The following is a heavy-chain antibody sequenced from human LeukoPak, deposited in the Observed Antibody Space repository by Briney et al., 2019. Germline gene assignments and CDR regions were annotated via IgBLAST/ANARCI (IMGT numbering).Heavy chain of an antibody. D-gene: IGHD2-15*01. Sequence: SETLSLTCAVYGGSFSGYYWSWIRQPPGKGLEWIGEINHSGGTNYNPSLKSRVTISVDTSKNQFSLKLSSVTAADTAVYYCARDGYCSGGSCYLYYYYYGMDVWGQGTTVTVSS. CDR2: INHSGGT. CDR3: ARDGYCSGGSCYLYYYYYGMDV. V-gene: IGHV4-34*01. CDR1: GGSFSGYY. J-gene: IGHJ6*02.